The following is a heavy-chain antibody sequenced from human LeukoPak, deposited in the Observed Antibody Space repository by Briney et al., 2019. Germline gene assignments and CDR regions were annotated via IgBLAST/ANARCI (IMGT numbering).Heavy chain of an antibody. J-gene: IGHJ3*02. D-gene: IGHD1-1*01. CDR2: INPSGGST. V-gene: IGHV1-46*01. CDR1: GYTFTSYY. Sequence: ASVKVSCKASGYTFTSYYMHWVRQAPGQGLEWMGIINPSGGSTSYARKFQGRVTLTRDTSTSTVYMELSSLRSEDTAVYYCASRKLDDAFDIWGQGTMVTVSS. CDR3: ASRKLDDAFDI.